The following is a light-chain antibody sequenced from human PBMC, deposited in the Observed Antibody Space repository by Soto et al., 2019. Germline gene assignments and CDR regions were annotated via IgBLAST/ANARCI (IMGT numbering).Light chain of an antibody. V-gene: IGKV1-5*01. CDR1: QYISSW. CDR2: DAS. CDR3: QQYSSFWT. Sequence: DIQMTQSPSTLSASVGDRVTITCRASQYISSWLAWYQQKPGKAPKVLIYDASNLQSGVPSRFSGSGSGTEFTLTISSLQPDDFATYYCQQYSSFWTIGQGTKVELK. J-gene: IGKJ1*01.